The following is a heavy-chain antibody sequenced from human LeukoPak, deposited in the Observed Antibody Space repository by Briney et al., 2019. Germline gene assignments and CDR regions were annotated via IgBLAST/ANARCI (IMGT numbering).Heavy chain of an antibody. J-gene: IGHJ4*02. V-gene: IGHV3-66*02. Sequence: PGGSLRLSCAASGFTVSSNYMSWVRQAPGKGLEWVSVIYSGGSTYYADSVKGRFTISRDNSENTLYLQMNSLRAEDTAVYYCARSSSIAARYFDYWGQGTLVTVSS. CDR3: ARSSSIAARYFDY. D-gene: IGHD6-6*01. CDR2: IYSGGST. CDR1: GFTVSSNY.